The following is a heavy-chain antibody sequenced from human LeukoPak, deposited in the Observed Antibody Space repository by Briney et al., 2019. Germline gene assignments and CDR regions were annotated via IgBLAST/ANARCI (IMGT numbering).Heavy chain of an antibody. J-gene: IGHJ4*02. V-gene: IGHV4-39*01. CDR1: GGSISSSTYY. D-gene: IGHD1-26*01. CDR2: IFYSGST. CDR3: ARSSYGGPHYFDY. Sequence: SETLSLTCNVSGGSISSSTYYWGWIRQPPGKGLEWNGSIFYSGSTYYNPSLKSRVTISVDTSKNQFSLKLSSVTAADTAVYYCARSSYGGPHYFDYWGQGTPVTVSS.